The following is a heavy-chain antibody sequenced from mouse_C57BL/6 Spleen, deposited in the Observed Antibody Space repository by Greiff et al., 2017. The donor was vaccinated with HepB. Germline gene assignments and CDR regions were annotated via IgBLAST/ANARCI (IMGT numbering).Heavy chain of an antibody. Sequence: EVQLVESGGGLVQPGGSLKLSCAASGFTFSDYYMYWVRQTPEKRLEWVAYISNGGGSTYYPDSVKGRFTISRDNAKNTLYLQMSRLKSEDTAMYYCERQGDPYYYGSSYVLDYWGQGTTLTVSS. J-gene: IGHJ2*01. CDR1: GFTFSDYY. V-gene: IGHV5-12*01. CDR2: ISNGGGST. CDR3: ERQGDPYYYGSSYVLDY. D-gene: IGHD1-1*01.